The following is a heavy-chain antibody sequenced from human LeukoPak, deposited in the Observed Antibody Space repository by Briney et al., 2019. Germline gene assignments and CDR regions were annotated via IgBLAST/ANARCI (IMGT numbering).Heavy chain of an antibody. Sequence: PGGSLRLSCAASGFTFSDYGMSWVRQAPGKGLEWVSTIGGRGGSTYYADSAKGRFTISRDNSKNTLYLQMNSLRAEDTAVYCCAKDQREVGYFDYWGQGTLVTVSS. CDR2: IGGRGGST. J-gene: IGHJ4*02. D-gene: IGHD1-26*01. CDR3: AKDQREVGYFDY. V-gene: IGHV3-23*01. CDR1: GFTFSDYG.